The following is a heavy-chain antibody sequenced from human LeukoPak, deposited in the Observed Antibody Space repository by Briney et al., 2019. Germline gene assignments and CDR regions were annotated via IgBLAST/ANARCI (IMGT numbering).Heavy chain of an antibody. Sequence: GSSVKVSCKASGGTFSSYAISWVRRAPGQGLEWMGGIIPIFGTANYAQKFQGRVTITADESTTTVYMELSSLRSEDTAIYYCARIRDGYNDAYDIWGQGTVVTVPS. V-gene: IGHV1-69*01. J-gene: IGHJ3*02. CDR3: ARIRDGYNDAYDI. CDR1: GGTFSSYA. D-gene: IGHD5-24*01. CDR2: IIPIFGTA.